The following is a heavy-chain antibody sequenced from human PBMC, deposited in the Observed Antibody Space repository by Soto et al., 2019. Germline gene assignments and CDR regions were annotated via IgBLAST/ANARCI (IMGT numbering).Heavy chain of an antibody. J-gene: IGHJ5*02. D-gene: IGHD3-10*01. CDR3: ARVYGSGSYYNNWFDP. Sequence: ASVKVSCKASGYTFTSYAMHWVRQAPGQRLEWMGWINAGNGNTKYSQKFQGRVTITRDTSASTAYMELSSLRSEDTAVYYCARVYGSGSYYNNWFDPWGQGTLVTVSS. CDR2: INAGNGNT. CDR1: GYTFTSYA. V-gene: IGHV1-3*01.